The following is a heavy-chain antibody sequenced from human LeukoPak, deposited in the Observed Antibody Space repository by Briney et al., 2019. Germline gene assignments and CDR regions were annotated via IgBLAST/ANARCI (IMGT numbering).Heavy chain of an antibody. D-gene: IGHD5-18*01. CDR3: AAVDTAMVSHY. CDR1: GYTFTSYG. CDR2: ISAYNGNT. V-gene: IGHV1-18*01. Sequence: ASVKVSCKATGYTFTSYGISWVRQAPGQGLEWMGWISAYNGNTNYAQKLQGRVTMTTDTSTSTAYMELRSLRSDDTAVYYCAAVDTAMVSHYWGQGTLVTVSS. J-gene: IGHJ4*02.